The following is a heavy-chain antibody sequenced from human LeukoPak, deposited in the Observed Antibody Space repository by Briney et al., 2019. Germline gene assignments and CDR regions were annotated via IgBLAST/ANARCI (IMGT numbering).Heavy chain of an antibody. CDR3: ARVTVAGPRRGNWFDP. CDR1: GGSISGGGYY. V-gene: IGHV4-31*03. D-gene: IGHD6-19*01. Sequence: KTSETLSLTCTVYGGSISGGGYYWSWIRQHPGKGLEWIGYIYYSGSTNYNPSLKSRVTISVDTSKNHFSLKPSSVTDADTAVYYCARVTVAGPRRGNWFDPWGQGTLVTVSS. J-gene: IGHJ5*02. CDR2: IYYSGST.